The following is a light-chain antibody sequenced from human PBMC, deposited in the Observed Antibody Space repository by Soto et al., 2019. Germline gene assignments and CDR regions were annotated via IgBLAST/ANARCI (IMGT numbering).Light chain of an antibody. Sequence: DIQMTQSPSTLSASVGDRVTITCRASQSISSWLAWYQQKPGKAPKLLIYDASSLESGVPSRFSGSGSGTEFTLTISSPQPDDFATYYCQQYNSPFTFGQGTKVEIK. CDR1: QSISSW. CDR2: DAS. J-gene: IGKJ1*01. CDR3: QQYNSPFT. V-gene: IGKV1-5*01.